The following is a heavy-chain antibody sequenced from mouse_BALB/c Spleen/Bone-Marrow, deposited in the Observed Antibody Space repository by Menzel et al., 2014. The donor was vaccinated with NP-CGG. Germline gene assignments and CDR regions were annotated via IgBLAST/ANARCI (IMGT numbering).Heavy chain of an antibody. Sequence: EVQLVESGGGLVKPGGSLKLSCAASGFTFSSYGVSWVRRTPEKRLEWVATISNGGNYTYYPDSVKGRFTISRDNAKNTLYLQMSSLRSEDTAMYYCTRQRGDYAMDYWGQGTSVTISS. J-gene: IGHJ4*01. CDR1: GFTFSSYG. CDR3: TRQRGDYAMDY. D-gene: IGHD1-1*02. CDR2: ISNGGNYT. V-gene: IGHV5-9-3*01.